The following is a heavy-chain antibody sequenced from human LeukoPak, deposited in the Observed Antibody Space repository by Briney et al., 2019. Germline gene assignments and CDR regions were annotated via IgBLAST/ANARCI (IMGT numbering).Heavy chain of an antibody. CDR2: IKPDGSEK. CDR3: ARGSSWSFDY. Sequence: PGESLRLSCAASGFTFSGYRMTRVRQASGKGLEWVVSIKPDGSEKYYVDSVKGRFTISRDNAMNSLYLRMNSLRAEDTAVYYCARGSSWSFDYWGQGTLVTVSS. CDR1: GFTFSGYR. V-gene: IGHV3-7*01. J-gene: IGHJ4*02. D-gene: IGHD2-15*01.